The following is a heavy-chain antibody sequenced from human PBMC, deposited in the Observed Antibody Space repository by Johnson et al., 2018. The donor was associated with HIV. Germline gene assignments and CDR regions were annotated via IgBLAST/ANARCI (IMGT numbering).Heavy chain of an antibody. D-gene: IGHD3-16*02. V-gene: IGHV3-43*02. Sequence: VQLVESGGGVVRPGGSLRLSCVGSGFTFDDYALSWVRQLPGKGLEWVSGISWDGGSTYYADSVTGRFTISRDNSKNSLYLQMNSLRTEDTALYYCAKGSLVGPNDAFDIWGQGTMVTVSS. J-gene: IGHJ3*02. CDR1: GFTFDDYA. CDR3: AKGSLVGPNDAFDI. CDR2: ISWDGGST.